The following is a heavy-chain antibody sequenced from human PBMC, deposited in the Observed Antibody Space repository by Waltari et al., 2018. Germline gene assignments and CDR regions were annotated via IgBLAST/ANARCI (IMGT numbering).Heavy chain of an antibody. D-gene: IGHD2-8*02. V-gene: IGHV1-8*03. CDR3: ARGYCTGGVCYTYDAFDI. J-gene: IGHJ3*02. CDR1: GYTFTSYD. Sequence: QVQLVQSGAEVKKPGASVKVSCKASGYTFTSYDINWVRQATGQGLEWMGWMNPSSGNTGYAQKFQGRVTITRNTSISTAYMELSSLRSEDTAVYYCARGYCTGGVCYTYDAFDIWGQGTMVTVSS. CDR2: MNPSSGNT.